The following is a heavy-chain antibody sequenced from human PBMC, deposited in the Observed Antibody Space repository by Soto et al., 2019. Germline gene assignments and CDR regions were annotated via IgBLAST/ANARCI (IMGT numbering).Heavy chain of an antibody. CDR1: GFTFSDYY. Sequence: GGSLRLSCAASGFTFSDYYMSWIRQAPGKGLEWVSYISSSGSTIYYADSVKGRFTISRDNAKNSLYLQMNSLRAEDTAVYYCARLSSEAVHYYMDVWGKGTTVTVSS. D-gene: IGHD6-19*01. V-gene: IGHV3-11*01. CDR3: ARLSSEAVHYYMDV. CDR2: ISSSGSTI. J-gene: IGHJ6*03.